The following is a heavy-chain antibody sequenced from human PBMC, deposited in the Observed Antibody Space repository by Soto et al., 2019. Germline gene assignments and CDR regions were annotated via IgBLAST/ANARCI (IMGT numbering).Heavy chain of an antibody. Sequence: QVQLVQSGGEVKRPGASLKVSCKTSGYTFSNYGITWVRQAPGQPLEWLGWISLYSDGTNYAQKFQGRVSMTTETSTTTAYMELRSLGSDDTAVYYCARVVPGAEAWFGPWGQGTLVTVSS. CDR3: ARVVPGAEAWFGP. D-gene: IGHD2-2*01. V-gene: IGHV1-18*01. CDR1: GYTFSNYG. CDR2: ISLYSDGT. J-gene: IGHJ5*02.